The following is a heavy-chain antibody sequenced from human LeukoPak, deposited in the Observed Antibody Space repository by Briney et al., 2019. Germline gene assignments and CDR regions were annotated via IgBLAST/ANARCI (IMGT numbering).Heavy chain of an antibody. Sequence: GGSLRLSCAASGFTFSTYDMHWVRLPTGKGLEWVSSIGTAADAYYADSVKGRFTVSRENAKNSLYLQMNSLGAGDTAVYYCARGWTGTTYDAFDMWGQGTLVTASS. V-gene: IGHV3-13*01. CDR3: ARGWTGTTYDAFDM. CDR1: GFTFSTYD. CDR2: IGTAADA. J-gene: IGHJ3*02. D-gene: IGHD4-17*01.